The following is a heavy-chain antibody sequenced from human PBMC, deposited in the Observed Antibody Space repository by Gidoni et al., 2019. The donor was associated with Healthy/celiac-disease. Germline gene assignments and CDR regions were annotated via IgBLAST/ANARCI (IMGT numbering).Heavy chain of an antibody. D-gene: IGHD3-22*01. CDR1: GGPISSYY. J-gene: IGHJ4*02. Sequence: QVQLQESGPGLVKPSETLSLTCNVSGGPISSYYWSWIRQPAGKGLEWIGRIYTSGSTNYNPSLKSRVTMSVDTSKNQFSLKLSSVTAADTAVYYCARGEVGIYYGSSGYFDYWGQGTLVTVSS. CDR3: ARGEVGIYYGSSGYFDY. V-gene: IGHV4-4*07. CDR2: IYTSGST.